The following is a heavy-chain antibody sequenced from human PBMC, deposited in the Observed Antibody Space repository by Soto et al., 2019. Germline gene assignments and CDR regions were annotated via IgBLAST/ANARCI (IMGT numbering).Heavy chain of an antibody. V-gene: IGHV3-23*01. CDR1: GFTFSSHA. D-gene: IGHD2-2*01. J-gene: IGHJ6*02. Sequence: PGGSLRLSCAASGFTFSSHAMSWVRQAPGKGLEWVSGISGSGGSTYHADSVKGRFTVSRDNSKNTLYLQMNSLRAEDTAVYYCAKGVGLCISTTCPQRFYGMDVWGQGTTVTVSS. CDR2: ISGSGGST. CDR3: AKGVGLCISTTCPQRFYGMDV.